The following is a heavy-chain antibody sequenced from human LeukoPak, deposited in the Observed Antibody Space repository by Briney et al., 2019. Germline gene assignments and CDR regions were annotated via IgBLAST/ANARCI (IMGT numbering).Heavy chain of an antibody. V-gene: IGHV3-30*02. D-gene: IGHD3-10*01. CDR2: IRYDGSNK. CDR1: GFTFSSYG. CDR3: ARESGWFGEPNYFDY. J-gene: IGHJ4*02. Sequence: GGSLRLSCAASGFTFSSYGMHWVRQAPGKGLEWVAFIRYDGSNKYYADSVKGRFTISRDNSKNTLHLQMNSLRAEDTAVYYCARESGWFGEPNYFDYWGQGTLVTVSS.